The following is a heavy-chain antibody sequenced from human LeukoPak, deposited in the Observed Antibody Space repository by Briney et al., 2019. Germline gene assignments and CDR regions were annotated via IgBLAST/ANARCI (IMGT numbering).Heavy chain of an antibody. CDR2: INHSGST. V-gene: IGHV4-34*01. Sequence: SSETLSLTCAVYGGSFSGYYWSWIRQPPGKGLEWIGEINHSGSTNYNPSLKSRVTISVDTSKNQFSLKLNSVTAADTAVYYRARGLSAIVHWGQGTLVTVSS. D-gene: IGHD2-21*02. J-gene: IGHJ4*02. CDR3: ARGLSAIVH. CDR1: GGSFSGYY.